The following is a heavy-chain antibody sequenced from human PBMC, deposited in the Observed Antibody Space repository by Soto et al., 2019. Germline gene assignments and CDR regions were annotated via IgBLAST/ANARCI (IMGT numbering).Heavy chain of an antibody. D-gene: IGHD3-3*01. Sequence: ASVKVSCKASGYTFTGYYMHGVRQAPGQGLEWMGWINPNSGGTNYAQKFQGRVTMTRDTSISTAYMELSRLRSDDTAVYYCARERLRFLEWLLYFHGMDVWGQGTTVTVSS. V-gene: IGHV1-2*02. J-gene: IGHJ6*02. CDR3: ARERLRFLEWLLYFHGMDV. CDR2: INPNSGGT. CDR1: GYTFTGYY.